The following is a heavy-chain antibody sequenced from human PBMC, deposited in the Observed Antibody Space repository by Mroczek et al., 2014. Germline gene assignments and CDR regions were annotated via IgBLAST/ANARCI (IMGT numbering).Heavy chain of an antibody. CDR3: ARSGVVVVVAATGFDY. D-gene: IGHD2-15*01. CDR2: ISYDGSNK. J-gene: IGHJ4*02. CDR1: GFTFSSYA. V-gene: IGHV3-30-3*01. Sequence: QVQLVQSGGGVVQPGRSLRLSCAASGFTFSSYAMHWVRQAPGKGLEWVAVISYDGSNKYYADSVKGRFTISRDNSKNTLYLQMNSLRAEDTAVYYCARSGVVVVVAATGFDYWGQGTPGHRLL.